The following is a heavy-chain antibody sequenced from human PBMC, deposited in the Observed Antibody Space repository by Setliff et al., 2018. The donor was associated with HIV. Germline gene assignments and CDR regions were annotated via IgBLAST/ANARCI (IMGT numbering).Heavy chain of an antibody. J-gene: IGHJ3*02. V-gene: IGHV4-34*01. CDR2: VTHSGTT. D-gene: IGHD3-10*01. Sequence: PSETLSLTCAVYGGSFSGFYWTFIRQSPGKGLEWIGEVTHSGTTTYDPSLKSRITISVDTSKNQFSLKLTSVTAADTSVYYCARKGVDLYFGVDAFDMWGQGTMVTVSS. CDR3: ARKGVDLYFGVDAFDM. CDR1: GGSFSGFY.